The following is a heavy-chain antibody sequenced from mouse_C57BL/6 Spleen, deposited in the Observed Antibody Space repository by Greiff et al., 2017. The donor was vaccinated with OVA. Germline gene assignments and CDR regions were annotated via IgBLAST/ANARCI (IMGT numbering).Heavy chain of an antibody. CDR3: ARSRSNYGYYYAMDY. J-gene: IGHJ4*01. CDR2: INPNNGGT. CDR1: GYTFTDYN. D-gene: IGHD2-5*01. V-gene: IGHV1-18*01. Sequence: EVMLVESGPELVKPGASVKIPCKASGYTFTDYNMDWVKQSHGKSLEWIGDINPNNGGTIYNQKFKGKATLTVDKSSSTAYMELRSLTSEDTAVYYCARSRSNYGYYYAMDYWGQGTSVTVSS.